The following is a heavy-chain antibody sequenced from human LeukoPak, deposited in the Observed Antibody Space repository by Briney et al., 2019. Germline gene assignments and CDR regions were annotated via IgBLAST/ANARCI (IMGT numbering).Heavy chain of an antibody. D-gene: IGHD5-18*01. V-gene: IGHV4-59*08. Sequence: SETLSLTCTVSGGSISSYYWSWIRQPPGKGLEWIGYIYYSGSTNYNPSLKSRVTISVDTSKNQFSLKLSSVTAADTAVYYCARHGVVTYFYTAMAEDYFDYWGQGTLVTVSS. CDR2: IYYSGST. CDR3: ARHGVVTYFYTAMAEDYFDY. CDR1: GGSISSYY. J-gene: IGHJ4*02.